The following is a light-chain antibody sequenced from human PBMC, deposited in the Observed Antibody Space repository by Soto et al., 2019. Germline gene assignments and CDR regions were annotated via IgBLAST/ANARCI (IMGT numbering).Light chain of an antibody. CDR2: YDS. CDR1: NIGSKS. V-gene: IGLV3-21*04. J-gene: IGLJ2*01. CDR3: QVWDSSSDVV. Sequence: SYELTQPPSVSVAPGKTARITCGGNNIGSKSMHWYHQKPGQAPVLVIYYDSDRPSGIPERFSGSNSGNTATLTISRVEAGDEADYYCQVWDSSSDVVFGGGTKLTVL.